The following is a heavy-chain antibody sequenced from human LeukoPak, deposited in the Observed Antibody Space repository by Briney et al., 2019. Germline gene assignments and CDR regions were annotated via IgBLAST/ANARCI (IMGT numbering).Heavy chain of an antibody. CDR1: GFTFSSYA. CDR2: ISSNGGST. CDR3: VPRITGSLVDV. J-gene: IGHJ6*02. Sequence: GGSLRLSCSASGFTFSSYAMHWVRQAPGKGLEYVSAISSNGGSTYYADSVKGRFTISRDNSKNTLYLQMSSLRAEDTAVYYCVPRITGSLVDVWDQGTTVTVSS. V-gene: IGHV3-64D*09. D-gene: IGHD1-20*01.